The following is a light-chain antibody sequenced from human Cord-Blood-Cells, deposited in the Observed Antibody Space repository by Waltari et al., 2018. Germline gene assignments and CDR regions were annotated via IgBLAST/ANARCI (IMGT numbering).Light chain of an antibody. V-gene: IGKV1-39*01. J-gene: IGKJ3*01. Sequence: DIQMTQSPSSLSASVGDRVTITCRASQSISSYLNWYQQKPGKAPKLLIYAASSLQSGVPSRFSGSGSGTDFTLTISSLQPEDFATYYCQQSYSTPLGFTFGPGTKVDSK. CDR2: AAS. CDR1: QSISSY. CDR3: QQSYSTPLGFT.